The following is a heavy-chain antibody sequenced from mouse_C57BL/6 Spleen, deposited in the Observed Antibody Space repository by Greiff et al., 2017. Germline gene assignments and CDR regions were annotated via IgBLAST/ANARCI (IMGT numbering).Heavy chain of an antibody. CDR3: SRPRVPYGISYGYVDV. CDR2: IYPSDSDT. CDR1: GYTFTSYW. Sequence: QVHVKQPGAELVRPGSSVKLSCKASGYTFTSYWMDWVKQRPGQGLAWIGNIYPSDSDTQYNQKFKSKATLTVDTSSSTAYMQLSSLTSEDSSVYFCSRPRVPYGISYGYVDVGGTGTTVTVSS. V-gene: IGHV1-61*01. J-gene: IGHJ1*03. D-gene: IGHD1-1*01.